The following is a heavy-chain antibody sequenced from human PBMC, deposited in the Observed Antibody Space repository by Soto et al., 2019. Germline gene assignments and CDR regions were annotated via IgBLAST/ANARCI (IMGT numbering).Heavy chain of an antibody. Sequence: LVESGGGWVQPGRSLRLSCAASGFDFDSYAKNWVRQSPEKGLEWVACISWNSGIVAYADSVRGRFTISRDNARNSLFLQMDSLRPEDSASYYCTEGSGSYGGNYDYWGQGTLVTVSS. J-gene: IGHJ4*02. CDR1: GFDFDSYA. V-gene: IGHV3-9*01. CDR2: ISWNSGIV. D-gene: IGHD5-12*01. CDR3: TEGSGSYGGNYDY.